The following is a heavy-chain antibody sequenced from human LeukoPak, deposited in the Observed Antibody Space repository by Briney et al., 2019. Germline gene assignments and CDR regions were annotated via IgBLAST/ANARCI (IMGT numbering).Heavy chain of an antibody. Sequence: SVKVSCKASGGTFSGYAISWVRQAPGQGLEWMGGIIPIFGTANYAQKFQGRVTITADESTSTAYMELSSLRSEDTAVYYCASPPIHYYDSSGYPYYFDYWGQGTLVTVSS. J-gene: IGHJ4*02. D-gene: IGHD3-22*01. CDR1: GGTFSGYA. V-gene: IGHV1-69*01. CDR2: IIPIFGTA. CDR3: ASPPIHYYDSSGYPYYFDY.